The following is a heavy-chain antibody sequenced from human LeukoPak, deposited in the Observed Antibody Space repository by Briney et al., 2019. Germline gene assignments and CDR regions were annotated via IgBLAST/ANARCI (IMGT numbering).Heavy chain of an antibody. CDR3: ARSGSH. CDR2: ISYSGST. D-gene: IGHD7-27*01. V-gene: IGHV4-59*01. CDR1: GGFITSYY. Sequence: SETLSLTCTVSGGFITSYYWSWVRQPPGKGLEWIGYISYSGSTNYNPSLNSRVTISLDTSKNHFSLKLSSVTAADTAVYYCARSGSHWGQGTLVTVSS. J-gene: IGHJ4*02.